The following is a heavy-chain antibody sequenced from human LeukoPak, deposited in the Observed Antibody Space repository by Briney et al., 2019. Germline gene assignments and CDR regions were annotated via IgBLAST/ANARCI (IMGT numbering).Heavy chain of an antibody. CDR2: IYPGDSDT. Sequence: GESLRISCQGSGYSFTSYWIGWVRQMPGKGLEWMGIIYPGDSDTRYSPSFQGQVTISADKSISTAYLQWSSLKASDTAMYYCARQVTTVTYYFDYWGQGTLVTVSS. V-gene: IGHV5-51*01. D-gene: IGHD4-11*01. J-gene: IGHJ4*02. CDR3: ARQVTTVTYYFDY. CDR1: GYSFTSYW.